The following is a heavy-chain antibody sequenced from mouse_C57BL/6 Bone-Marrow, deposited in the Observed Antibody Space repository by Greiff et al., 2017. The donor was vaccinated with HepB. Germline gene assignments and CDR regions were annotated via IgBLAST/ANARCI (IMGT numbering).Heavy chain of an antibody. CDR3: TGQDTTVVAPFDY. Sequence: EVKLVESGGGLVQPGGSMKLSCVASGFTFSNYWMNWVRQSPEKGLEWVAQIRLKSDNYATHYAESVKGRFTISRDDSKSSVYLQMNNLRAEDTGIYYCTGQDTTVVAPFDYWGQGTTLTVSS. V-gene: IGHV6-3*01. CDR1: GFTFSNYW. CDR2: IRLKSDNYAT. J-gene: IGHJ2*01. D-gene: IGHD1-1*01.